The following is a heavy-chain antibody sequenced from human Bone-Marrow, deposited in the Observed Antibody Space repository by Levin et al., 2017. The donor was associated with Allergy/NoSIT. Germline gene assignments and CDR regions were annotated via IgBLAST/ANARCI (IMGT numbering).Heavy chain of an antibody. J-gene: IGHJ4*02. CDR2: IYDSVNT. Sequence: SETLSLTCNVSGGSISSGYFYWNWIRQHPGTGLEWIGYIYDSVNTYYNPSLKSRVTMSVDTSKNQFSLKLTSLTAADTAVYYCAREASYDSSGFYGADYFDYWGQGTLVAVSS. CDR1: GGSISSGYFY. V-gene: IGHV4-31*03. D-gene: IGHD3-22*01. CDR3: AREASYDSSGFYGADYFDY.